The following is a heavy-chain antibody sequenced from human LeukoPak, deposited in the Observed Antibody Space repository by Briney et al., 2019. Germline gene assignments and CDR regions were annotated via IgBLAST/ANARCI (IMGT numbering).Heavy chain of an antibody. V-gene: IGHV1-46*01. J-gene: IGHJ5*02. Sequence: ASVKVSCKASGYSLTSHYMHWVRQAPGQGLEWMGLINPSGSSTLYAQKFQGRVTMTRDMSTTTDYMELSSLRSEDTAVYYCARDNSVGDIAWWFDPWGQGTLVTVSS. D-gene: IGHD3-16*02. CDR2: INPSGSST. CDR1: GYSLTSHY. CDR3: ARDNSVGDIAWWFDP.